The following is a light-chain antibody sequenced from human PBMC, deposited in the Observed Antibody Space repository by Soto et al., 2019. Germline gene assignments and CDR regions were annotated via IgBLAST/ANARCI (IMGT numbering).Light chain of an antibody. Sequence: DIVMTQSPDALAVSLGERASINCRSSQSILFSSNNKNYLAWYQQKPGQPPKLLIYWASARESGVPDRFSGSGSATDFTLTISSFQAEDVAVYYCQQYSSNPPWSFGQGTKVEIK. CDR3: QQYSSNPPWS. J-gene: IGKJ1*01. CDR2: WAS. V-gene: IGKV4-1*01. CDR1: QSILFSSNNKNY.